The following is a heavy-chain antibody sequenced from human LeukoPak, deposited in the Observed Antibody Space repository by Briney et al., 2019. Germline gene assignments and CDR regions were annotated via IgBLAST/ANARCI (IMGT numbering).Heavy chain of an antibody. CDR1: GGSFSGYY. CDR2: INHSGST. Sequence: PSETLSLTCAVYGGSFSGYYWSWIRQPPGKGLEWIGEINHSGSTNYNPSLKSRVTISVDTSKNQFSLKLSSVTAADTAVYYCASRRKLSGYSYGYGYYYYGMDVWGQGTTVTVSS. J-gene: IGHJ6*02. V-gene: IGHV4-34*01. CDR3: ASRRKLSGYSYGYGYYYYGMDV. D-gene: IGHD5-18*01.